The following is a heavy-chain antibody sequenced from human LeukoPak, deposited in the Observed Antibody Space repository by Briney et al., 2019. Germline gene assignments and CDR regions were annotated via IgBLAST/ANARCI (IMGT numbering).Heavy chain of an antibody. V-gene: IGHV3-30*04. CDR2: ISYDGSNK. D-gene: IGHD6-13*01. Sequence: GGSLRLSCAASGFTFSSYAMHWVRQAPGKGLEWVAVISYDGSNKYYADSVKGRFTISRDNSKNTLYLQMNSLRAEDTAVYYCATTGYSSRNYWGQGTLVTVSS. CDR3: ATTGYSSRNY. J-gene: IGHJ4*02. CDR1: GFTFSSYA.